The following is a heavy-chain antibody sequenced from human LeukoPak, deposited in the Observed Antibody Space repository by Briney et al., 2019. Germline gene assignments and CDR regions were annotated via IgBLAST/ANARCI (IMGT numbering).Heavy chain of an antibody. CDR1: GGSFSGYY. V-gene: IGHV4-34*01. D-gene: IGHD6-13*01. Sequence: SETLSLTCAVYGGSFSGYYWSWIRQPPGKGLEWIGEINHSGSTNYNPSLKSRVTISLDTSKNQFSLKLSSVTAADTAVYYCARGRRSSLVYWGQGTLVTISS. J-gene: IGHJ4*02. CDR3: ARGRRSSLVY. CDR2: INHSGST.